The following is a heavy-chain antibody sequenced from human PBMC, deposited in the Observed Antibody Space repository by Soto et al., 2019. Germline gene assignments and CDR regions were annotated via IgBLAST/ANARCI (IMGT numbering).Heavy chain of an antibody. D-gene: IGHD3-9*01. CDR1: GYSISSGYY. V-gene: IGHV4-38-2*02. J-gene: IGHJ5*02. CDR2: IYHSGST. CDR3: ARDWVYDILTGPNWFDP. Sequence: SETLSLTCAVSGYSISSGYYWGWIRQPPGKGLEWIGSIYHSGSTYYNPSLKNRVTISVDTSKNQFSLKLSSVTAADTAVYYCARDWVYDILTGPNWFDPWGQGTLVTVSS.